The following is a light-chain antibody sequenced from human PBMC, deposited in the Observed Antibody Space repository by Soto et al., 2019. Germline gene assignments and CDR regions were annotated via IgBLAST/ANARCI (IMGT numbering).Light chain of an antibody. Sequence: QSVLTQPPSVSAAPGQRVTISCTGSSSNIGAGYDIHWYQQLPGKGPKLLIYGNSIRPSGVPDRFSGSKSGTSASLAITGLQAEDEADYYCQSYDSSLSGVVFGGGTKLTVL. CDR2: GNS. CDR1: SSNIGAGYD. V-gene: IGLV1-40*01. J-gene: IGLJ2*01. CDR3: QSYDSSLSGVV.